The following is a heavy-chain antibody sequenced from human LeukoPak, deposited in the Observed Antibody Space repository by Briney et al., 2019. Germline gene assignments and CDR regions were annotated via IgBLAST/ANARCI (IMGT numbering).Heavy chain of an antibody. Sequence: GSLRLSCAASGFTFSSYSMNWVRQAPGKGLEWVSYISSSSSTIYYADSVKGRFTISRDNAKNSLYLQMNSLRAEDTAVYYCAKDLPGIAAAGPFDYWGQGTLVTVSS. CDR1: GFTFSSYS. V-gene: IGHV3-48*04. D-gene: IGHD6-13*01. CDR3: AKDLPGIAAAGPFDY. J-gene: IGHJ4*02. CDR2: ISSSSSTI.